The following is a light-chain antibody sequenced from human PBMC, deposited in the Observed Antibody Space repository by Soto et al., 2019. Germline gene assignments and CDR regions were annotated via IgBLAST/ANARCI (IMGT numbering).Light chain of an antibody. CDR2: SNN. CDR1: GSNLGTND. V-gene: IGLV1-47*02. Sequence: QSVLTQPPSASGTPGQRVTISCSGSGSNLGTNDVYCYQQLPGTAPKLLIFSNNQRPSGVPDRVSGSKSGTSASLAISGLRSGDEADYYCAPWDDSLSGRVFGGGTKLTVL. CDR3: APWDDSLSGRV. J-gene: IGLJ3*02.